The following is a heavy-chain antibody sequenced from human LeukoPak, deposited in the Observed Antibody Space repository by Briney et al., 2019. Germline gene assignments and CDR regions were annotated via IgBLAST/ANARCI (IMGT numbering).Heavy chain of an antibody. V-gene: IGHV1-69*13. CDR3: ARKKAREIVGATSSFGYYGMDV. CDR1: GGTFSSYA. D-gene: IGHD1-26*01. Sequence: SVKVSCKASGGTFSSYAISWVRQAPGQGLEWMGGIIPIFGTANYAQKFQGRVTITADESTSTAYMELSSLRSEDTAVYYCARKKAREIVGATSSFGYYGMDVWGQGTTVTVSS. J-gene: IGHJ6*02. CDR2: IIPIFGTA.